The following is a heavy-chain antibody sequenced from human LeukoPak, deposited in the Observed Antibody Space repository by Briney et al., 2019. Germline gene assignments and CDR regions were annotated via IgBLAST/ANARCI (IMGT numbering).Heavy chain of an antibody. D-gene: IGHD5-18*01. CDR2: IYTSGST. V-gene: IGHV4-61*02. J-gene: IGHJ5*02. Sequence: IPSQTLSLTCTVSGGSISSGSYFWSWIRQPAGKGLDWIGRIYTSGSTNYNPSLKSRVTISVDTSKNQFSLKLSSVTAADTAVYYCARDLVYSYGEEFNWFDPWGQGTLVTVSS. CDR1: GGSISSGSYF. CDR3: ARDLVYSYGEEFNWFDP.